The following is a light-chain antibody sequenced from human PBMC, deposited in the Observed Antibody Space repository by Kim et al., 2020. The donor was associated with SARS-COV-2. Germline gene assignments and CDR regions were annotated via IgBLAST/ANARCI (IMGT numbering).Light chain of an antibody. J-gene: IGKJ1*01. CDR2: GSA. CDR1: QSVSSSY. V-gene: IGKV3-20*01. CDR3: QQYGSSPWT. Sequence: SPGEKSTTACKDSQSVSSSYLAWYQQKPGQAPRLLIYGSASRATGIPDRFSGSGSGTDFTLTISRLEPEDFAGYYCQQYGSSPWTFGQGTKVDIK.